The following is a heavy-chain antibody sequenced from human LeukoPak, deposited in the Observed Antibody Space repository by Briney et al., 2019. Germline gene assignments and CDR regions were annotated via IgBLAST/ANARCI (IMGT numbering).Heavy chain of an antibody. Sequence: SVKVSCRASGGTFSSYAISWVRQAPGQGLEWMGGIIPIFGTANYAQKFQGRVTITADESTSTAYMELSSLRSEDTAVYYCARGDPHCSSTSCYWFRYYFDYWGQGTLVTVSS. J-gene: IGHJ4*02. CDR3: ARGDPHCSSTSCYWFRYYFDY. V-gene: IGHV1-69*01. CDR1: GGTFSSYA. CDR2: IIPIFGTA. D-gene: IGHD2-2*01.